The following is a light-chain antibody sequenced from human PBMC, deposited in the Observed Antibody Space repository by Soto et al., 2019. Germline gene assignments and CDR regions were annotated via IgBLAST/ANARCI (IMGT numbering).Light chain of an antibody. CDR3: AAWDDSLSGVV. V-gene: IGLV1-47*01. CDR1: TSNLGSDF. Sequence: QSVLTQPPSASGTPGQRVTISCSGSTSNLGSDFVYWYQQVPRAAPHLLISRNDQRPSGVPDRFSGSKSCTSASLAIRGLRSEDEADYHCAAWDDSLSGVVFGGGTKLTVL. J-gene: IGLJ3*02. CDR2: RND.